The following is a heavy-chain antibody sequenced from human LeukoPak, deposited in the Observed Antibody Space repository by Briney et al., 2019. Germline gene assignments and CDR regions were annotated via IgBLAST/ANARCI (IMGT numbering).Heavy chain of an antibody. Sequence: SETLSLTCSVSGDSISSDSSSWGWFRQPPGKGLEWIGRMYTSGSTNYNPSLKSRVTMSVDTSKNQFSMKLSSVTAADTAVYYCARYAGAHALDIWGQGTMVTVSS. CDR2: MYTSGST. V-gene: IGHV4-39*07. J-gene: IGHJ3*02. CDR1: GDSISSDSSS. CDR3: ARYAGAHALDI.